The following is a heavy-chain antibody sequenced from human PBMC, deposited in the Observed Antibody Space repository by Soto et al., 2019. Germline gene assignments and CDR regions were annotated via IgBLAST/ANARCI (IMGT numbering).Heavy chain of an antibody. Sequence: GGSLSLSCAASGFTFSSYAMSWFRQAPVKVLEWVSAISGSGGSTYYADSVKGRFTISRDNSKNTLYLQMNSLRAEDTAVYYCAKPGPRDYGDYSIPRTGFDYWGQGTLVTVSS. D-gene: IGHD4-17*01. V-gene: IGHV3-23*01. CDR1: GFTFSSYA. CDR3: AKPGPRDYGDYSIPRTGFDY. CDR2: ISGSGGST. J-gene: IGHJ4*02.